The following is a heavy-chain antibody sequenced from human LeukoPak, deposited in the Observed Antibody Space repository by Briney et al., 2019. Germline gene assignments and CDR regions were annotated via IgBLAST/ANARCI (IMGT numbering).Heavy chain of an antibody. CDR1: GYTFTGYY. CDR3: ATEMRPYSSGLGAFDI. Sequence: ASVKVSCKASGYTFTGYYMHWVRQAPGQGLEWMGWINPNSGGTNYAQKFQGWVTMTRDTSISTAYMELSRLRSDDTAVYYCATEMRPYSSGLGAFDIWGQGTMVTVSS. D-gene: IGHD6-25*01. V-gene: IGHV1-2*04. CDR2: INPNSGGT. J-gene: IGHJ3*02.